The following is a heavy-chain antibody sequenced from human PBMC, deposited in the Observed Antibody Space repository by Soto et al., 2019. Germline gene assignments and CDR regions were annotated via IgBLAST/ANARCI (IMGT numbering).Heavy chain of an antibody. V-gene: IGHV1-8*01. CDR3: ARTSSGTRQGFDP. J-gene: IGHJ5*02. D-gene: IGHD1-7*01. Sequence: QVQLVQSGAEVKKPGASVKVSCKASGYTFTSYDINWVRQATGQGLEWLGWINPNNGNTGYAQNFQGRVTITRDTSISTAYMELSSLRSEDTAVYFCARTSSGTRQGFDPWGQGTLVTVSS. CDR2: INPNNGNT. CDR1: GYTFTSYD.